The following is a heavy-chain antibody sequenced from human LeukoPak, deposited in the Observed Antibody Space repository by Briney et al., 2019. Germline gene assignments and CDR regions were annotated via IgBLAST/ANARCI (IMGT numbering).Heavy chain of an antibody. D-gene: IGHD6-13*01. V-gene: IGHV5-51*01. J-gene: IGHJ4*02. Sequence: GESLKISCKGSGYSFTSYWIGWVRHMPGKGLEWMGIIYPGDSDTEYGPSFQGQVTISADKSISTAYLQWSSLKASDTATYYCARHSGGSRWIYFDYWGQGTLVTVSS. CDR1: GYSFTSYW. CDR2: IYPGDSDT. CDR3: ARHSGGSRWIYFDY.